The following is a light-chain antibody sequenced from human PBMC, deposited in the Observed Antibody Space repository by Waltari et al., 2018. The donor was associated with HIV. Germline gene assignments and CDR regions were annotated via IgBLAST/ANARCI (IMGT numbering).Light chain of an antibody. V-gene: IGKV2-28*01. Sequence: DIVMTQSPLSLPVTPGEPASISCRSSQSLLHSNGYNYLDWYLQKPGQSPQLLIYLGSNRASGVPDRFSGSGSGTDFTLKISRVEAEDVGVYYCMQALQTPYTFGQATTLEIK. CDR2: LGS. J-gene: IGKJ2*01. CDR3: MQALQTPYT. CDR1: QSLLHSNGYNY.